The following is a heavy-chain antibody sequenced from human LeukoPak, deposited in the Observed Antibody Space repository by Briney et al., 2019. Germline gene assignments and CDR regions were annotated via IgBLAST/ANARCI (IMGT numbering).Heavy chain of an antibody. CDR1: GGSISNYY. Sequence: SDTLSLTCTVSGGSISNYYWSWIRKPARKGLECIGRISASGNTNYNPSLKSRVTMSVDTSMNLFALKLSSVTAADTAVYYCARQGVATAIDYWGQGTLVTVSS. V-gene: IGHV4-4*07. D-gene: IGHD2-21*02. CDR2: ISASGNT. CDR3: ARQGVATAIDY. J-gene: IGHJ4*02.